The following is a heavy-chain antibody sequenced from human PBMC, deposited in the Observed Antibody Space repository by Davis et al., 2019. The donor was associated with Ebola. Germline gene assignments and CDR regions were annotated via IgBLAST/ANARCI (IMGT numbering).Heavy chain of an antibody. CDR2: IYYSGST. Sequence: MPGGSLRLSCTVSGGSISSYYWSWIRQPPGKGLEWIGYIYYSGSTNYNPSLKSRVTISVDTSKNQFSLKLSSVTAADTAVYYCAKTQYYYDSSGYPRVYYYYGMDVWGQGTTVTVSS. CDR3: AKTQYYYDSSGYPRVYYYYGMDV. V-gene: IGHV4-59*01. J-gene: IGHJ6*02. D-gene: IGHD3-22*01. CDR1: GGSISSYY.